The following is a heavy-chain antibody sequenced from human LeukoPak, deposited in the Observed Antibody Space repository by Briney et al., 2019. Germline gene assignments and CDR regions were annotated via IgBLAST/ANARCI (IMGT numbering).Heavy chain of an antibody. D-gene: IGHD2-2*01. J-gene: IGHJ6*03. CDR3: AKDVNSCSSTSCQYYYMDV. CDR2: ISGGGAGT. CDR1: GFTFSSYA. V-gene: IGHV3-23*01. Sequence: QPGGSLRLSCAASGFTFSSYAMSWVRQAPGKGLEWVSDISGGGAGTNYAVSVKGRFTISRDNSKNTLYLQMNSLRAEDTAVYYCAKDVNSCSSTSCQYYYMDVWGKGTTVTVSS.